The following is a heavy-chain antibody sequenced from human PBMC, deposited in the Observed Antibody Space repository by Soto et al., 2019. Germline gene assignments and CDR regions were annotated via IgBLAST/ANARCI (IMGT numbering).Heavy chain of an antibody. D-gene: IGHD1-1*01. CDR3: ARGKGMEENYYYYGMDI. CDR2: ISAYNGNT. V-gene: IGHV1-18*01. CDR1: GYTFTSYG. Sequence: GASVKVSCKASGYTFTSYGISWVRQAPGQGLEWMGWISAYNGNTNYAQKLQGRVTMTTDTSTSTAYMEVSSLRPEDTAVYYCARGKGMEENYYYYGMDIWGQGTTVTVSS. J-gene: IGHJ6*02.